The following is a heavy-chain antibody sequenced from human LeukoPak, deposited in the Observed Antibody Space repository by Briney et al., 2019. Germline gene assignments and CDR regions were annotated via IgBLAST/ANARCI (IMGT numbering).Heavy chain of an antibody. Sequence: KSLRLSCAASGFTFSTYSMHWVRQAPGKGLEWVAHVLYDGRNKYYPDSVKGRFIISRDNSKSTLYLQMNSLSAEDTAVYYCAREKGVAVAASLGYWGQGTLVTVSS. CDR3: AREKGVAVAASLGY. D-gene: IGHD6-19*01. J-gene: IGHJ4*02. CDR1: GFTFSTYS. CDR2: VLYDGRNK. V-gene: IGHV3-30*04.